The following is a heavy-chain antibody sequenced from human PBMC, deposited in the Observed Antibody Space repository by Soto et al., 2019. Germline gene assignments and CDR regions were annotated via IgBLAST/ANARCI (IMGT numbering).Heavy chain of an antibody. V-gene: IGHV5-51*01. CDR2: IYPGDSDS. Sequence: GESLKISCTASEYSFITCWIGWVRQMPGKGLEWLGVIYPGDSDSRYSPSFQGLVTISADKSVSTAYLQWSSLRASDTAMYYCARLVGATTSGFDYWGQGTLVTVSS. CDR1: EYSFITCW. D-gene: IGHD1-26*01. CDR3: ARLVGATTSGFDY. J-gene: IGHJ4*02.